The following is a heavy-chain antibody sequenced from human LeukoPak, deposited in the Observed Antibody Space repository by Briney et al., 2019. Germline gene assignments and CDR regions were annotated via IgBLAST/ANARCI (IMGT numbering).Heavy chain of an antibody. V-gene: IGHV4-34*01. Sequence: SETLSLTCAVYGGSFSGYYWSWIRQPPGKGLEWIGEINHSGSTNYNPSLESRVTISVDTSKNQFSLKLSSVTAADTAVYYCARGPGDSSGPLEDYWGQGTLVTVSS. J-gene: IGHJ4*02. CDR3: ARGPGDSSGPLEDY. CDR2: INHSGST. D-gene: IGHD3-22*01. CDR1: GGSFSGYY.